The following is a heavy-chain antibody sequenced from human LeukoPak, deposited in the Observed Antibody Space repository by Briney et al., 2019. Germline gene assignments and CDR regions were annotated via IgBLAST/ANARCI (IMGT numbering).Heavy chain of an antibody. CDR2: IYDSGST. V-gene: IGHV4-61*01. CDR1: GGSVSSGTYY. D-gene: IGHD6-13*01. J-gene: IGHJ4*02. Sequence: SETLSLTCTVSGGSVSSGTYYWSWIRQPPGKGLEWIGSIYDSGSTNYNPSLKSRVTISVDTSRNQFSLKLHSVTAADTAVYYCARGPAAAGFDYWGQGTLVTVSS. CDR3: ARGPAAAGFDY.